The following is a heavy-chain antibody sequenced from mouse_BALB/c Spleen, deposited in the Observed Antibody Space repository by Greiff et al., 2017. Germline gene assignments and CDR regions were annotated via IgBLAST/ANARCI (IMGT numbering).Heavy chain of an antibody. Sequence: DVMLVESGGGLVKPGGSLKLSCAASGFTFSSYTMSWVRQTPEKRLEWVATISSGGGNTYYPDSVKGRFTISRDNAKNNLYLQMSSLRSEDTALYYCARYGYQYYFDYWGQGTTLTVSS. V-gene: IGHV5-9*03. J-gene: IGHJ2*01. CDR3: ARYGYQYYFDY. D-gene: IGHD2-2*01. CDR1: GFTFSSYT. CDR2: ISSGGGNT.